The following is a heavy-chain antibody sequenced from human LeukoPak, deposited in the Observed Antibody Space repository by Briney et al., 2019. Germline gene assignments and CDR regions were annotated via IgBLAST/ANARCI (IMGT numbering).Heavy chain of an antibody. D-gene: IGHD1-1*01. CDR1: GSTLSEVS. V-gene: IGHV1-24*01. J-gene: IGHJ2*01. CDR2: SDPEDGET. Sequence: GASEKVSCKVSGSTLSEVSIHWVRQAPGEGLEYVGGSDPEDGETFHAQNFQGRVSMTEDTSTDTAYMELSSLRSEDTAVYFCVTDRARLFWYFDLWGRGTLVTVSS. CDR3: VTDRARLFWYFDL.